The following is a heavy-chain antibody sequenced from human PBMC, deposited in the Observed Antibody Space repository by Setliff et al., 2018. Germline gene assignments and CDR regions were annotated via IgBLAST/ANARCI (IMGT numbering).Heavy chain of an antibody. V-gene: IGHV4-38-2*01. CDR3: ATPGRDDLDSPFEPFDI. Sequence: SETLSLTCAVSGASINSGHYWGWIRQPPGKGLEWIATIYHRGRKYYNPSLQSRVSVSLDTSKNHFSLRLTSMTAADTAVYYCATPGRDDLDSPFEPFDIWGQGSPVTVS. CDR2: IYHRGRK. CDR1: GASINSGHY. J-gene: IGHJ4*02. D-gene: IGHD3-3*01.